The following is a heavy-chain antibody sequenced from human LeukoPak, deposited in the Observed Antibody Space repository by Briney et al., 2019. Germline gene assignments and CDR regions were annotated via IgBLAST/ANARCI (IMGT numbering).Heavy chain of an antibody. V-gene: IGHV1-18*01. CDR3: ARDGFFDY. CDR2: ISVYNGQT. J-gene: IGHJ4*02. CDR1: GYTCSNYG. D-gene: IGHD5-12*01. Sequence: ASVKVSCKASGYTCSNYGIGWVRQAPRQGLEWMGWISVYNGQTNYAQKFQGRVTMTADTSTATAYMELRSLRSDDTAVYYCARDGFFDYWGQGTLVTVSS.